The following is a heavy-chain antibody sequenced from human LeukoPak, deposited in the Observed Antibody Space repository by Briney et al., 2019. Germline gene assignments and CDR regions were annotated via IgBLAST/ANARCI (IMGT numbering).Heavy chain of an antibody. Sequence: KSGGSLRLSCAASGFTFSSYEMNWIRQPPGKGLEWIRYVYYSGTTNYNPSLKSRVTISIDTSKNQFSLKLSSVTAADTAVYYCARGGVYSSGWFFDYWGQGALVTVSS. D-gene: IGHD6-19*01. V-gene: IGHV4-59*01. CDR3: ARGGVYSSGWFFDY. J-gene: IGHJ4*02. CDR2: VYYSGTT. CDR1: GFTFSSYE.